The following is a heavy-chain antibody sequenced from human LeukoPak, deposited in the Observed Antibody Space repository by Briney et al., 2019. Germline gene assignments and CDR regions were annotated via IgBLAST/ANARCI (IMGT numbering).Heavy chain of an antibody. V-gene: IGHV5-51*01. CDR2: IYPGDSDT. CDR1: GYSFISYW. D-gene: IGHD2-2*01. Sequence: GESLQISCKGSGYSFISYWIGWVRQMPGKGLELMGIIYPGDSDTRYSPSSQGQVTISADKSINTAYLQWSSLKASDTAIYYCVRRDITSRYVVWFDPWGQGTPVTVSS. CDR3: VRRDITSRYVVWFDP. J-gene: IGHJ5*02.